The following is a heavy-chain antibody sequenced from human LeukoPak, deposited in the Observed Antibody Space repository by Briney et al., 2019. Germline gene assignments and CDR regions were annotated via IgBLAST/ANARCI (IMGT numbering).Heavy chain of an antibody. D-gene: IGHD3-3*01. CDR2: ISAYNGNT. CDR3: ARDRYDFWSGYHPIADY. Sequence: ASVKVSCNASGYTFTSYGISWVRQAPGQGLEWMGWISAYNGNTNYAQKLQGRVTMTTDTSTSTAYMELRSLRSDDTAVYYCARDRYDFWSGYHPIADYWGQGTLVTVSS. J-gene: IGHJ4*02. CDR1: GYTFTSYG. V-gene: IGHV1-18*01.